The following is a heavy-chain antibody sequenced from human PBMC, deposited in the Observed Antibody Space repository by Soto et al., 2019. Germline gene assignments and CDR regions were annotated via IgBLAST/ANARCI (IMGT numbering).Heavy chain of an antibody. CDR3: ARDPYRYGSGSHTVVGMDV. CDR2: IYYSGST. CDR1: GGSISSGGYY. Sequence: SETLSLTCTVSGGSISSGGYYWSWIRQHPGKGLEWIGYIYYSGSTYYNPSLKSRVTISVDTSKNQFSLKLSSVTAADTAVYYCARDPYRYGSGSHTVVGMDVWGQGTTVTVSS. V-gene: IGHV4-31*03. J-gene: IGHJ6*02. D-gene: IGHD3-10*01.